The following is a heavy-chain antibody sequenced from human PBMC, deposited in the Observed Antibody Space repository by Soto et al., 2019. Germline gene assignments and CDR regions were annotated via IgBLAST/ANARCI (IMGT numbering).Heavy chain of an antibody. Sequence: QVQLVQSGAEMKKPGSSVKVSCKVSGDSFSSYAISWVRQAPGEGLEWVGGIIPIFETAHYAQNFQGRVTITAVESTTTAYLEVTRRRPQDTAVFYCAASDSSSWQHDYWGQGTLITVSS. CDR3: AASDSSSWQHDY. J-gene: IGHJ4*02. CDR2: IIPIFETA. V-gene: IGHV1-69*01. D-gene: IGHD6-13*01. CDR1: GDSFSSYA.